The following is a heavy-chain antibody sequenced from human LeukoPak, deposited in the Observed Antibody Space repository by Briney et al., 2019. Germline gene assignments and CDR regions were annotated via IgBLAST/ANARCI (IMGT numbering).Heavy chain of an antibody. CDR3: AGVGSSRYLSWFDP. D-gene: IGHD3-22*01. V-gene: IGHV3-20*04. Sequence: PGGSLSLYCAASGFNLDDYGMRWVRQAQGKGLEWVSGINWNGGSTGYADSVKGRFTISRDNDKNSLYLQMNSLRAGDTALYYCAGVGSSRYLSWFDPWGQGTLVTVSS. J-gene: IGHJ5*02. CDR2: INWNGGST. CDR1: GFNLDDYG.